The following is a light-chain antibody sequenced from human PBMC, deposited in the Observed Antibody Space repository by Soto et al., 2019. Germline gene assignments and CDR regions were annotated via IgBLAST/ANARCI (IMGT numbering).Light chain of an antibody. CDR3: QQYGSSPPWT. Sequence: EIVLTQSPGTLSLSPGERATLSCRASQSVSSSYLAWYQQKPGQAPRLLIYVASSRDTSIPDRFSGSGSGTDFSLTISRPEPEDFAVYYCQQYGSSPPWTFGQGTKVEIK. CDR1: QSVSSSY. CDR2: VAS. V-gene: IGKV3-20*01. J-gene: IGKJ1*01.